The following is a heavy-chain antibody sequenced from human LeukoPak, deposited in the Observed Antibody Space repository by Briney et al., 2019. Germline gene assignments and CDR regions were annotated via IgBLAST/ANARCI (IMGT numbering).Heavy chain of an antibody. J-gene: IGHJ4*02. Sequence: SETLSLTCAVYGGSFSGYYWSWIRQPPGKGLEWIGEINHSGSTNYNPSLKSRVTISVDTSKNQFSLKLSSVTAADTAVYYCARGVVVVATTLYFDYWGQGTLVTVSS. CDR1: GGSFSGYY. CDR2: INHSGST. D-gene: IGHD2-15*01. CDR3: ARGVVVVATTLYFDY. V-gene: IGHV4-34*01.